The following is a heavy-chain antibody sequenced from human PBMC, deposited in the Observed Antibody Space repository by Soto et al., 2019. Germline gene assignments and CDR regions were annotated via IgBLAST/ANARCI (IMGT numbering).Heavy chain of an antibody. Sequence: EVQLLDSGGGWVQPGGSLRLSCVASGFVFSDYAMSWVRQAPGKDLEWVSAISAGGSDTYYADSGKGGFTVSRVNSKNTLYLQMNPLRAEDTAIYYCARVPIWCGSSSCYTEGCDSWGQGALVTGSS. CDR1: GFVFSDYA. J-gene: IGHJ4*02. CDR3: ARVPIWCGSSSCYTEGCDS. CDR2: ISAGGSDT. V-gene: IGHV3-23*01. D-gene: IGHD2-2*01.